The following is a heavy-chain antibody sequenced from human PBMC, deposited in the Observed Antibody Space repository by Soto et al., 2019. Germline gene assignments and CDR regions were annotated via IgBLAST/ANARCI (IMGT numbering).Heavy chain of an antibody. CDR1: GYVFTNYG. J-gene: IGHJ4*02. Sequence: HVQLVQSEAEVKKPGASVKVSCKPSGYVFTNYGLSWVRQAPGQGLEWMAWISPYDGNTHYAQNLQGRVTVTTDTSTSTAYMELRILRSDDTAVYFCARDDRAAAAGTTFYFDYWGQGTQVTVSS. D-gene: IGHD6-13*01. CDR2: ISPYDGNT. V-gene: IGHV1-18*01. CDR3: ARDDRAAAAGTTFYFDY.